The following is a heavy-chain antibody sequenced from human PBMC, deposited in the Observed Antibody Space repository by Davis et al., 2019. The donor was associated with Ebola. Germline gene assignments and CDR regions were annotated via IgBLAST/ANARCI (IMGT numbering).Heavy chain of an antibody. J-gene: IGHJ4*02. V-gene: IGHV3-72*01. D-gene: IGHD6-13*01. CDR1: GLTFSDHH. CDR2: IRTKTYSYTT. CDR3: ATAATAAGYFAY. Sequence: GESLKISCVVSGLTFSDHHMDWVRQAPGKGLEWVGRIRTKTYSYTTENAASVKGRFTIPKDDSKNTLFLHMNSLKTEDTAVYSCATAATAAGYFAYWGQGSLVTVSS.